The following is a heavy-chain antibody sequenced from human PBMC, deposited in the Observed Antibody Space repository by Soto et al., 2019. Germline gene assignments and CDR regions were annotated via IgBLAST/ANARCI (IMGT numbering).Heavy chain of an antibody. CDR2: TYHSGST. CDR1: GVSISSYF. V-gene: IGHV4-59*01. D-gene: IGHD3-16*02. Sequence: PSETLSLTCSVSGVSISSYFWSWIRQPPGRGLEWVWYTYHSGSTNYSPSLKSRVAISLDTSANPFSLKVNSVTAADTAVYYCATIGCYHGPFDYWGQGTPVTVSS. CDR3: ATIGCYHGPFDY. J-gene: IGHJ4*02.